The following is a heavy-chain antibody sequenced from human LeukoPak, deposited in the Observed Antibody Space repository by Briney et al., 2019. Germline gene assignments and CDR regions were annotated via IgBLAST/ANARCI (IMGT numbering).Heavy chain of an antibody. Sequence: ASVKVSCKASGYTFTGYYMHWVRQAPGQGLEWMGWINPNSGGTNYAQKFQGRVTMTRDTSTSTVYMELSSLRSEDTAVYYCARGDTLLRYFDWSHFDYWGQGTLVTVSS. CDR2: INPNSGGT. J-gene: IGHJ4*02. V-gene: IGHV1-2*02. D-gene: IGHD3-9*01. CDR3: ARGDTLLRYFDWSHFDY. CDR1: GYTFTGYY.